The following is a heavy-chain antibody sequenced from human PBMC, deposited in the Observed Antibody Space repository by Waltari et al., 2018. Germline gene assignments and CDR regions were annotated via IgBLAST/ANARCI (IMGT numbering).Heavy chain of an antibody. J-gene: IGHJ4*02. CDR2: ISGSGGRT. CDR3: AKSLYYSNYEGIDY. Sequence: EVQLVESGGGLVQPGGSLRLSCAASGFTFSSYAMSWVRQAPGKGLEWVSAISGSGGRTYYADSGKGRFTISRDNSKNTLYLQMNSLRAEDTAVYYCAKSLYYSNYEGIDYWGQGTLVTVSS. CDR1: GFTFSSYA. V-gene: IGHV3-23*04. D-gene: IGHD4-4*01.